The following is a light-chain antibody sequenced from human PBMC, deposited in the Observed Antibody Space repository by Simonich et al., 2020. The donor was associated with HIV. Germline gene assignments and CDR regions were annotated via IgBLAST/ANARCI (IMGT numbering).Light chain of an antibody. CDR2: GKH. CDR3: CSYAGSYIFVL. Sequence: QSVLTQPPSVSGAPGQRVTISCTGSSSNIGAGYDVHWYQQLPGTAPKLLIYGKHNRPSGVPDRFSGSKSGTSASLAITGLQAEDEADYYCCSYAGSYIFVLFGGGTKLTVL. V-gene: IGLV1-40*01. J-gene: IGLJ2*01. CDR1: SSNIGAGYD.